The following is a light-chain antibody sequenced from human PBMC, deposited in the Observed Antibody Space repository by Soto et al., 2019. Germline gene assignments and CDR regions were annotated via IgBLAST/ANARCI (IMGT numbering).Light chain of an antibody. CDR2: DVS. CDR3: SSYTYV. Sequence: QSVLTQPASVSGSPGQSITISCTGTSSDVGGYNYVSWYQQHPGKAPKLMIYDVSNRPSGVSNRFSGSKSGNTASLTISGIQAEDEADYYCSSYTYVFGTGNKVTV. CDR1: SSDVGGYNY. V-gene: IGLV2-14*01. J-gene: IGLJ1*01.